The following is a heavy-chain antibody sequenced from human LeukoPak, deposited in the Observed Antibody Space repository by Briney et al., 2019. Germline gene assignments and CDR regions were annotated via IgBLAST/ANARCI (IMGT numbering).Heavy chain of an antibody. CDR1: GFIFSSYG. CDR3: AKDWVDGDYADY. Sequence: GGSLRLSCVAPGFIFSSYGMHWVRQAPGKGLEWVAYIQYDGSNKQYADSVKGRFTISRDNSKNTLYLQMNSLRAEDTAVYYCAKDWVDGDYADYWGQGTLVTVSS. D-gene: IGHD4-17*01. CDR2: IQYDGSNK. J-gene: IGHJ4*02. V-gene: IGHV3-30*02.